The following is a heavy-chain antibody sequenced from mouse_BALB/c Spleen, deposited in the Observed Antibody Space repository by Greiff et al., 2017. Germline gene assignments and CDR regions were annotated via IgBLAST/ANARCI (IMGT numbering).Heavy chain of an antibody. D-gene: IGHD2-4*01. CDR3: ARCTYDYDRYYFDY. J-gene: IGHJ2*01. V-gene: IGHV3-6*02. CDR2: ISYDGSN. CDR1: GYSITSGYY. Sequence: EVKLQESGPGLVKPSQSLSLTCSVTGYSITSGYYWNWIRQFPGNKLEWMGYISYDGSNNYNPSLKNRISITRDTSKNQFFLKLNSVTTEDTATYYCARCTYDYDRYYFDYWGQGTTLTVSS.